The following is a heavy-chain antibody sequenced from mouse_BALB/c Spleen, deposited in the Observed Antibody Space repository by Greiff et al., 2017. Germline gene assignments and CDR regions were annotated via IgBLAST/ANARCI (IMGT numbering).Heavy chain of an antibody. CDR1: GYAFSSYW. CDR3: ARSSGTWFAY. D-gene: IGHD3-1*01. Sequence: VQVQQSGAELVRPGSSVKISCKASGYAFSSYWMNWVKQRPGQGLEWIGQIYPGDGDTNYNGKFKGKATLTADKSSSTAYMQLSSLTSEDSAVYFCARSSGTWFAYWGQGTLVTVSA. V-gene: IGHV1-80*01. J-gene: IGHJ3*01. CDR2: IYPGDGDT.